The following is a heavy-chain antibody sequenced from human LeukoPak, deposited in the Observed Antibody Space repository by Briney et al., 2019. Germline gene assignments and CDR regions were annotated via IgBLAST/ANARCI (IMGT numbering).Heavy chain of an antibody. CDR1: GGSISSYY. Sequence: SETLSLTCTVSGGSISSYYWSWIRQPPGKGLEWIGYIYFSGSTNYNPSLKSRVTISVDTSKNQFSLKLSSVTAADTAVYYCARAGGIRTAALDLDYWGQGTLVTVSS. V-gene: IGHV4-59*01. J-gene: IGHJ4*02. CDR2: IYFSGST. CDR3: ARAGGIRTAALDLDY. D-gene: IGHD6-25*01.